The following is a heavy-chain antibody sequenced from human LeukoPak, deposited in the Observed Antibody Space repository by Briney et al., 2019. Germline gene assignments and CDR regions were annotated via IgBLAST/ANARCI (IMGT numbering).Heavy chain of an antibody. V-gene: IGHV3-21*01. CDR2: NSSSSSYI. J-gene: IGHJ4*02. Sequence: GGSLRLSCAASGFTFSSYSMNWVRQAPGKGLEWLSSNSSSSSYIYYADSVKGRFTISRDNAKNSLYLQMNSLRAEDTAVYYCARGTTYDILTGYYFDYFDYWGQGTLVTVSS. D-gene: IGHD3-9*01. CDR3: ARGTTYDILTGYYFDYFDY. CDR1: GFTFSSYS.